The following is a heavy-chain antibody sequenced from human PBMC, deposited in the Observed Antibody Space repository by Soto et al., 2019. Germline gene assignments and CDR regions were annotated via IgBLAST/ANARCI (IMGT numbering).Heavy chain of an antibody. V-gene: IGHV1-18*01. Sequence: ASGKVSCKASGYSFASRDITWVRQASGQGLEWMGRIRTYDSSTNYGQRLQGRVTLTIDTSTATAYMELRSLTSDDTAVYYCAGLWAPRRGTAVDVWGQGTMVPVSS. D-gene: IGHD3-16*01. J-gene: IGHJ3*01. CDR3: AGLWAPRRGTAVDV. CDR2: IRTYDSST. CDR1: GYSFASRD.